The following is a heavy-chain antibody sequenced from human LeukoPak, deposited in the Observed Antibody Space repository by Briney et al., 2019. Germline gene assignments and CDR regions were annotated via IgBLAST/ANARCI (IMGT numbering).Heavy chain of an antibody. CDR3: ARCPASIAVAGMGGFDY. CDR2: IYYSGST. D-gene: IGHD6-19*01. CDR1: GGSISSYY. V-gene: IGHV4-59*01. J-gene: IGHJ4*02. Sequence: SETLSLTCTVSGGSISSYYWSWIRQPPGKGLEWIGYIYYSGSTNYNPSLKSRVTISVDTSKNQFSLKLSSVTAADTAVYYCARCPASIAVAGMGGFDYWGQGTLVTVSS.